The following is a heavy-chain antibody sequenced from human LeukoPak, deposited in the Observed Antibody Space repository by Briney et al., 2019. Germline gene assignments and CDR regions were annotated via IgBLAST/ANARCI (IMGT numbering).Heavy chain of an antibody. CDR1: GGSSSSISYY. D-gene: IGHD3-22*01. CDR2: ICYSECA. J-gene: IGHJ3*01. CDR3: VKAGVRYFDSSGLFAFDF. V-gene: IGHV4-39*01. Sequence: SEKLSLTCAVSGGSSSSISYYWDWIRQPPGKGREWSATICYSECAHNNPSLKTRVTLSVARSRNQLFLRLGSVDAAETAVYYCVKAGVRYFDSSGLFAFDFWGQGTTVTASS.